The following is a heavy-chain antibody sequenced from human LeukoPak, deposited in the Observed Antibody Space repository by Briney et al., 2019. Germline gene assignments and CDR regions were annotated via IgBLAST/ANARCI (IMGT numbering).Heavy chain of an antibody. CDR1: GFTVSSNY. CDR3: ARDGEYYYDSSGYL. Sequence: GSLRLSCAASGFTVSSNYMSWVRQAPGKGLEWVSYISSGSSIMYYADSVKGRFTISRDNAKNSLYLQMNSLRAEDTAVYYCARDGEYYYDSSGYLWGQGTLVTVSS. J-gene: IGHJ4*02. V-gene: IGHV3-48*04. CDR2: ISSGSSIM. D-gene: IGHD3-22*01.